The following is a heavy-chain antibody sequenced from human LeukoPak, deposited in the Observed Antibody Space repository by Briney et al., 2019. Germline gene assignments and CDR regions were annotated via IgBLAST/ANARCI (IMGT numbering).Heavy chain of an antibody. CDR2: IRYDGNNK. CDR3: AKNYSSSHRGGFDY. Sequence: GGSLRLSCAASGFTFSSYGMHWVRQAPGKGLEWVTFIRYDGNNKYYADSVKGRFTISRDNSKNTLYLQMNSLRAEDTAVYYCAKNYSSSHRGGFDYWGQGTLVTVSS. D-gene: IGHD6-6*01. V-gene: IGHV3-30*02. J-gene: IGHJ4*02. CDR1: GFTFSSYG.